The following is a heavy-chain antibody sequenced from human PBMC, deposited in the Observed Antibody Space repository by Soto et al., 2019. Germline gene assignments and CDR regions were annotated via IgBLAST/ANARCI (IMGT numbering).Heavy chain of an antibody. CDR2: IGAARDP. J-gene: IGHJ6*02. CDR1: GFTFSNFD. D-gene: IGHD2-2*02. CDR3: ARAYTGRLPRRADYYYAMDV. V-gene: IGHV3-13*05. Sequence: WSLRLSCATSGFTFSNFDMHWVRQVPGKGLEWVSAIGAARDPYYLGSVKGRFTISRENAKNSVYLQMNDLRAGDSAVYYCARAYTGRLPRRADYYYAMDVWGQGTTVTVSS.